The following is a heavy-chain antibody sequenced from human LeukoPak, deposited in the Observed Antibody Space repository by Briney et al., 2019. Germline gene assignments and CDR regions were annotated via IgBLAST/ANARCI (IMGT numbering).Heavy chain of an antibody. Sequence: GGSLRLSCAASGFTFSSYGMHWVRQAPGKGLEWVAVISYDGSNKYYADSVKGRFTISRDNSKNTLYLQMNSLRAEETAVYYCAKAHRYSSSWYILEYFQHWGQGTLVTVSS. CDR2: ISYDGSNK. CDR3: AKAHRYSSSWYILEYFQH. CDR1: GFTFSSYG. V-gene: IGHV3-30*18. D-gene: IGHD6-13*01. J-gene: IGHJ1*01.